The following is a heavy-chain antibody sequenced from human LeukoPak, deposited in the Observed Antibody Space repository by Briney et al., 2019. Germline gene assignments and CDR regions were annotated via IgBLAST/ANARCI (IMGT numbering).Heavy chain of an antibody. CDR3: AKQPYGRDWFDP. Sequence: SETLSLTCTVSGGPISGYYWSWIRQAPGKGLEWIGNFYYSGITNYNPSLKSRVTILVDTAKNQFSLKLSSVTATDTAFYYCAKQPYGRDWFDPWGQGTLVTVSS. J-gene: IGHJ5*02. CDR2: FYYSGIT. CDR1: GGPISGYY. V-gene: IGHV4-59*08. D-gene: IGHD3-10*01.